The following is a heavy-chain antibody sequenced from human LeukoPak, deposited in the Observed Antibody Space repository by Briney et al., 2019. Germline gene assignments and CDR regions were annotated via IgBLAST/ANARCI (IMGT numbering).Heavy chain of an antibody. D-gene: IGHD6-13*01. CDR1: GYTFTSYD. V-gene: IGHV1-8*01. CDR3: ARESIAAAGDFDY. CDR2: MNPNSGNT. Sequence: ASVKVSCKASGYTFTSYDINWVRQAPGQGLEWMGWMNPNSGNTGYAQKFQGRVTMTRDTSISTAYMELSRLRSDDTAVYYCARESIAAAGDFDYWGQGTLVTVSS. J-gene: IGHJ4*02.